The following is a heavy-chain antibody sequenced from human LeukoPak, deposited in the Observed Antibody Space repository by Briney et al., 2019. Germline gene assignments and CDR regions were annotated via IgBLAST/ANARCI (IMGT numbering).Heavy chain of an antibody. CDR2: ISGSGGST. J-gene: IGHJ4*02. D-gene: IGHD6-13*01. Sequence: PGGTLRLSCAASGFTFSSYGMSWVRQAPGKGLEWVSAISGSGGSTYYADSVKGRFTISRDNSKNTLYLQMNSLRAEDTAVYYCAKDRVSSSWLIDYWGQGTLVTVSS. CDR1: GFTFSSYG. CDR3: AKDRVSSSWLIDY. V-gene: IGHV3-23*01.